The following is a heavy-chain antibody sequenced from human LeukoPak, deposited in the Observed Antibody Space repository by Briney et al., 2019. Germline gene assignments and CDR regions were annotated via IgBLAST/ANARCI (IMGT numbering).Heavy chain of an antibody. Sequence: PSGTLSLTCAVYGGSFSGFYWSWIRQPPGKGLEWIGEINHSGSTNYNPSLKSRVSISVDTSKKQFSLRLSSVTAADTAVYYCSVTTRYGANCYFDYWGQGALVTVSS. CDR1: GGSFSGFY. J-gene: IGHJ4*02. V-gene: IGHV4-34*01. D-gene: IGHD4-23*01. CDR3: SVTTRYGANCYFDY. CDR2: INHSGST.